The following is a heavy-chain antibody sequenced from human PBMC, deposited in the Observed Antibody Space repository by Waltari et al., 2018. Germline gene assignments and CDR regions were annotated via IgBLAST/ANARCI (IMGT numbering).Heavy chain of an antibody. CDR1: GGTFSSYA. J-gene: IGHJ2*01. Sequence: QVQLVQSGAEVKKPGSSVKVSCKASGGTFSSYAISWVRQAPGQGLEWMGGIIPIFGTANYAQKFQGRVTITADESTSTAYMELSSLRSEDTAVYYCARFQDTRYCSGGSCYSGPSWYFDLWGRGTLVTVSS. D-gene: IGHD2-15*01. CDR2: IIPIFGTA. CDR3: ARFQDTRYCSGGSCYSGPSWYFDL. V-gene: IGHV1-69*13.